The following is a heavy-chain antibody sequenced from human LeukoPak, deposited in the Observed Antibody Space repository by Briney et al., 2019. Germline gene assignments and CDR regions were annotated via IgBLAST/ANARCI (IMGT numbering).Heavy chain of an antibody. CDR2: IYYSGST. D-gene: IGHD4-23*01. CDR1: GGSISSGDYY. CDR3: ARGPSVVTDPFDY. Sequence: SETLSLTCTVSGGSISSGDYYWSWIRQPPGKGLEWIGYIYYSGSTYYNPSLKSRVTISVDTSKNQFSLKLNSVTAADTAVYYCARGPSVVTDPFDYWGQGTLVTVSS. J-gene: IGHJ4*02. V-gene: IGHV4-30-4*01.